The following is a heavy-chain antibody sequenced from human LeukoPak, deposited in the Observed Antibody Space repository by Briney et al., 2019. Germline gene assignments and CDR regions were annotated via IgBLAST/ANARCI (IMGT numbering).Heavy chain of an antibody. CDR2: INPSGGST. D-gene: IGHD3-3*01. J-gene: IGHJ3*02. CDR3: ARGALDYDFWSGYSVAGNDAFDI. Sequence: ASVKVSCKASGYTFTSYYMHWVRQAPGQGLEWMGIINPSGGSTSYAQKFQGRVTMTRDTSTSTVYMELSSLRSEDTAVYYCARGALDYDFWSGYSVAGNDAFDIWGQGTMVTVSS. CDR1: GYTFTSYY. V-gene: IGHV1-46*01.